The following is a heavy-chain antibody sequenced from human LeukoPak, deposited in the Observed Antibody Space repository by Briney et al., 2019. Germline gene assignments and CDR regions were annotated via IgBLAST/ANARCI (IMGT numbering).Heavy chain of an antibody. CDR3: ARFYGSGSLYWFFDL. CDR1: GITVSSNY. D-gene: IGHD3-10*01. V-gene: IGHV3-53*01. J-gene: IGHJ2*01. CDR2: LHTTGIT. Sequence: GGSLRLSCEASGITVSSNYMSWVRRAPGKGLEWVSVLHTTGITYYADTVKGRFTISRDNSKNTLHLHMNNLRVEDTAMYYCARFYGSGSLYWFFDLWGRGALVTVSS.